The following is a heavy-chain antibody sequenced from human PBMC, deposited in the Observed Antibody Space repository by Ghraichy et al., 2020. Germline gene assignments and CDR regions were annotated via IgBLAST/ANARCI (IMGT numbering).Heavy chain of an antibody. V-gene: IGHV3-7*01. J-gene: IGHJ6*04. CDR3: ARGHSGGYSLCYAMDV. CDR2: IKQDGSER. Sequence: GGSLRLSCAVSGFTFSSYWMTWVRQAPGKGLEWVANIKQDGSERYYVDFVKGRFTISRDNAKNSLYLQINSLRAEDTAVYYCARGHSGGYSLCYAMDVWGKGTTVT. D-gene: IGHD3-22*01. CDR1: GFTFSSYW.